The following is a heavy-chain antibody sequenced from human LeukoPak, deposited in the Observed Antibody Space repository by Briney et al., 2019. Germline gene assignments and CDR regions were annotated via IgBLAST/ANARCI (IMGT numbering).Heavy chain of an antibody. J-gene: IGHJ4*02. CDR3: ASSRAPTHYYDSSGYYFGYFDY. D-gene: IGHD3-22*01. CDR2: INPNSGGT. Sequence: ASVKVSCKASGYTFTGYYMHWVRQAPGQGLEWMGWINPNSGGTNYAQKFQGRATMTRDTSISTAYMELSRLRSDDTAVYYCASSRAPTHYYDSSGYYFGYFDYWGQGTLVTVSS. CDR1: GYTFTGYY. V-gene: IGHV1-2*02.